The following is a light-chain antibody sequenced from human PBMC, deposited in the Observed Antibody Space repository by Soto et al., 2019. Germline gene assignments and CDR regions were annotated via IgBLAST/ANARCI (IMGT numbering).Light chain of an antibody. V-gene: IGLV2-14*01. CDR1: SSDIGGYNY. CDR2: DVN. CDR3: TSYTRSNTVI. J-gene: IGLJ2*01. Sequence: QSALTQPASVSGSPGQSITIACTGTSSDIGGYNYVSWYQQHPGTAPKLLIYDVNNRPSGVSDRLSGSKSGNTASLTVSGLQAEDEAHYYCTSYTRSNTVIFGGGTKVTVL.